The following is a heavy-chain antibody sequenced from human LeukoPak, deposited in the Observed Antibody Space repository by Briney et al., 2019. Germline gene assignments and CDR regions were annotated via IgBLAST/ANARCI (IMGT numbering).Heavy chain of an antibody. Sequence: SETLSLTCTVSGGSLSSTNNYWGWIRQPPGEGLEWISSLSYNGGTYYNPSLESRVTISVDTSKNQYSLKLISVTAADTALYYCARQRSPCSGGACYFDYWGQGTLVTVSS. V-gene: IGHV4-39*01. CDR1: GGSLSSTNNY. CDR2: LSYNGGT. D-gene: IGHD2-15*01. J-gene: IGHJ4*02. CDR3: ARQRSPCSGGACYFDY.